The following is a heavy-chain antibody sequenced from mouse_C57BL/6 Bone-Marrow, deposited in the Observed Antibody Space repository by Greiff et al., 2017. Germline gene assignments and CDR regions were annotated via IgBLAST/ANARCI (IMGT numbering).Heavy chain of an antibody. J-gene: IGHJ2*01. V-gene: IGHV5-17*01. CDR2: ISSGSSTI. D-gene: IGHD1-1*01. Sequence: EVQGVESGGGLVKPGGSLKLSCAASGFPFSDYGMHWVRQAPEKGLEWVAYISSGSSTIYYADTVKGRFTISRDNAKNTLFLQMTSLRSEDTAMYYCARLYYYGSRSFDYWGQGTTLTVSS. CDR3: ARLYYYGSRSFDY. CDR1: GFPFSDYG.